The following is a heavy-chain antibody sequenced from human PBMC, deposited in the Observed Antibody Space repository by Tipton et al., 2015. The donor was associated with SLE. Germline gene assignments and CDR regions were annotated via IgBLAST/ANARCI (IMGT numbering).Heavy chain of an antibody. D-gene: IGHD1-14*01. CDR1: GFTFSDFA. V-gene: IGHV3-30-3*01. CDR3: ARDGEPDFDY. CDR2: VSYDGGNK. J-gene: IGHJ4*02. Sequence: SLRLSCAASGFTFSDFAMHWVRQVPDKGLEWVAVVSYDGGNKYYADSVKGRFTISRDNARNSLYLQMNSLRAEDTALYYCARDGEPDFDYWGQGTLVTVSS.